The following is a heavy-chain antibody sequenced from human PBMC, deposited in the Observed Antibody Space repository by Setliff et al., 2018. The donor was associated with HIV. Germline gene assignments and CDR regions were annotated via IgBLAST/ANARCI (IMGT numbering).Heavy chain of an antibody. CDR2: FDPDDGET. V-gene: IGHV1-24*01. CDR1: GYSLTELS. CDR3: ARGSAPNIVVAASLDI. D-gene: IGHD6-19*01. Sequence: ASVKVSCKVSGYSLTELSMHWVRQAPGKGLEWMGGFDPDDGETVYAQQFQGRVTMTEDTSTRTVFMELRSLTLDDTSVYYCARGSAPNIVVAASLDIWGQGTLVTVSS. J-gene: IGHJ4*01.